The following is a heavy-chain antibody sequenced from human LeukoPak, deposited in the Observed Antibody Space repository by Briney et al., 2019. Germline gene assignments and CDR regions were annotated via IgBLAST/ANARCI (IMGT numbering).Heavy chain of an antibody. V-gene: IGHV3-7*01. CDR2: IKQDGSEK. CDR3: AREEVTMVRGVPAYFDY. CDR1: GFTFSSYA. J-gene: IGHJ4*02. D-gene: IGHD3-10*01. Sequence: GGSLRLSCAASGFTFSSYAMSWVRQAPGKGLEWVANIKQDGSEKYYVDSVKGRFTISRDNAKNSLYLQMNSLRAEDTAVYYCAREEVTMVRGVPAYFDYWGQGTLVTVSS.